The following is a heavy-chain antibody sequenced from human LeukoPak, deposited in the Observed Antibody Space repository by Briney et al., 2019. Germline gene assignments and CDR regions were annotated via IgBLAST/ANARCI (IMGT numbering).Heavy chain of an antibody. J-gene: IGHJ5*02. Sequence: SETLSLTCAVYGGSFSGYYWSWIRQPPGKGLEWIGEINHSGSTNYNPSLKSRVTMSVDTSKNQFSLKLSSVTAADTAVYYCARNGYGSGSYPSWGQGTLVTVSS. CDR2: INHSGST. CDR3: ARNGYGSGSYPS. CDR1: GGSFSGYY. V-gene: IGHV4-34*01. D-gene: IGHD3-10*01.